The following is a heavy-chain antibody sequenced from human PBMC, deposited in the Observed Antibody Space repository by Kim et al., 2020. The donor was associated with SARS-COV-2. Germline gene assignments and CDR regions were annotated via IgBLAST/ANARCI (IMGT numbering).Heavy chain of an antibody. J-gene: IGHJ3*02. Sequence: TIYARKIQGRVTMTENTTTDTAYMELSSLRSEDTAVYYCATGLLVRAFDIWGQGTMVTVSS. CDR2: T. V-gene: IGHV1-24*01. D-gene: IGHD2-2*01. CDR3: ATGLLVRAFDI.